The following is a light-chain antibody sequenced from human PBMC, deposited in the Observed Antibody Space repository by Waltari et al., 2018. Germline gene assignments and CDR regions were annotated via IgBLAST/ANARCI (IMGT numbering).Light chain of an antibody. J-gene: IGLJ3*02. V-gene: IGLV3-1*01. CDR3: QAWDTTTAV. CDR1: KLGDKY. CDR2: QDN. Sequence: SYELTQPPSLSVSPGQPASITCSGDKLGDKYACWYQQKPGQSPVLVIYQDNKRPSGIPERFSGSNSGDTATLTFSGTQAMDEADYYCQAWDTTTAVFGGGTKLTVL.